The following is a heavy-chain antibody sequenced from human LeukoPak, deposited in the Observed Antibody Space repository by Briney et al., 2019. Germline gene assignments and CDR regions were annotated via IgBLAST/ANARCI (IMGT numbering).Heavy chain of an antibody. Sequence: WIRQPPGKGLEWIGSIYYSGSTYYNPSLKSRVTISVDTSKNQFSLKLSSVTAADTAVYYCARLRRASLDYWGQGTLVTVSS. CDR2: IYYSGST. V-gene: IGHV4-39*01. CDR3: ARLRRASLDY. J-gene: IGHJ4*02.